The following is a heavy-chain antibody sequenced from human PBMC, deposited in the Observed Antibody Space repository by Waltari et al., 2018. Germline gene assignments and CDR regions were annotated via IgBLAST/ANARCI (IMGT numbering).Heavy chain of an antibody. CDR1: GYAFPSYY. CDR2: IHPNSGGT. CDR3: ARSYQSGSYSDY. V-gene: IGHV1-2*02. D-gene: IGHD1-26*01. J-gene: IGHJ4*02. Sequence: QVQLVQSGAEVKKPGASVKVPCKPSGYAFPSYYMPWVRQDPGQGLEWMGWIHPNSGGTNYAQKYQGRITMTRDTSISTVYMELSRLISNDTAVYYCARSYQSGSYSDYWGQGTPVTVSS.